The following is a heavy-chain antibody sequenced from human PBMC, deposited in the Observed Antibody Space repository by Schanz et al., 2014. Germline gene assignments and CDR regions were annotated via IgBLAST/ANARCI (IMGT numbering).Heavy chain of an antibody. V-gene: IGHV3-30*14. CDR2: ISYDGTNK. J-gene: IGHJ3*02. CDR1: GFTFSSYT. Sequence: QVQLVESGGGVVQPGRSLRLSCAASGFTFSSYTMHWVRQAPGTGLEWVAVISYDGTNKYYADSVKGRFTISRDNSKNTLYLQMNSLRAEDTAVYYCARDRWDWNNAFDIWGQGTMVTVSS. CDR3: ARDRWDWNNAFDI. D-gene: IGHD1-1*01.